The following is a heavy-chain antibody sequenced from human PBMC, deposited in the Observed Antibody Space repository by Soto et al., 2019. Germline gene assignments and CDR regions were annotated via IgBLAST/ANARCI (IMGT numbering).Heavy chain of an antibody. CDR3: ARDLVLISEYSSSSFDY. CDR2: IIPIFGTA. D-gene: IGHD6-6*01. J-gene: IGHJ4*02. Sequence: ASVKVSCKASGGTFSSYAISWVRQAPGQGLEWMGGIIPIFGTANYAQKFQGRVTITADESTSTAYMELSSLRSEDTAVYYCARDLVLISEYSSSSFDYWGQGTLVTVSS. CDR1: GGTFSSYA. V-gene: IGHV1-69*13.